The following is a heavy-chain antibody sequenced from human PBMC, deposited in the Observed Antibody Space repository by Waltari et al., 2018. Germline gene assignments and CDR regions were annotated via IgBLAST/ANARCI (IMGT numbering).Heavy chain of an antibody. J-gene: IGHJ5*02. Sequence: QVQLQESGPGLVKPSETLSLTCTVSGGSISSYYWSWIRQPAGKGLEWIGRIYTSGSTNYNPSLKSRVTMSVDTSKNQFSLKLSSVTAADTAVYYCARDHDRGSWYFNWFDPWGQGTLVTVSS. CDR3: ARDHDRGSWYFNWFDP. D-gene: IGHD6-13*01. V-gene: IGHV4-4*07. CDR2: IYTSGST. CDR1: GGSISSYY.